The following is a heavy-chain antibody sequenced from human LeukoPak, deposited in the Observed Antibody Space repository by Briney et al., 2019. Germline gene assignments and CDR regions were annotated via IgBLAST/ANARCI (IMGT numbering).Heavy chain of an antibody. CDR2: IYHSGST. V-gene: IGHV4-38-2*02. CDR3: ARDSITMVRGVIRTFDY. J-gene: IGHJ4*02. Sequence: SETLSLTCTVSGYSISSGYYWGWIRQPPGKGLEWIGSIYHSGSTYYNPSLKSRVTISVDTSKNQFSLKLSSVTAADTAVCYCARDSITMVRGVIRTFDYWGQGTLVTVSS. D-gene: IGHD3-10*01. CDR1: GYSISSGYY.